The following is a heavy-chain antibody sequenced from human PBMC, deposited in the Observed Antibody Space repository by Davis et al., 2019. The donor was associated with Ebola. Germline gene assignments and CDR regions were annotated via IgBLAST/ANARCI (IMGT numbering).Heavy chain of an antibody. J-gene: IGHJ5*02. CDR3: ARHEEEGNDWFDP. Sequence: MPSETLSLTCAVSGGSIISTKWWSWVRQSPGKGLEWIGEINDSGSTNYSPSLKSRVTISVDKSANQFSLKLTSVTAADTAVYYCARHEEEGNDWFDPWGQGTLVTVSS. D-gene: IGHD3-10*01. CDR2: INDSGST. CDR1: GGSIISTKW. V-gene: IGHV4-4*02.